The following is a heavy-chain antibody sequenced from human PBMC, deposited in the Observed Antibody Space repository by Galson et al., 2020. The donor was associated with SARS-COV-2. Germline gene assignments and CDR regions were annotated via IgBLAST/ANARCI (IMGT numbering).Heavy chain of an antibody. CDR2: MNPNSGNT. D-gene: IGHD2-2*01. Sequence: ASVKVSCKASGYTFTSYDINWVRQATGQGLEWMGWMNPNSGNTGYAQKFQGRVTMTRNTSISTAYMELSSLRSEDTAVYYCARGLGVVVPAEVDYFDYWGQGTLVTVSS. CDR3: ARGLGVVVPAEVDYFDY. V-gene: IGHV1-8*01. CDR1: GYTFTSYD. J-gene: IGHJ4*02.